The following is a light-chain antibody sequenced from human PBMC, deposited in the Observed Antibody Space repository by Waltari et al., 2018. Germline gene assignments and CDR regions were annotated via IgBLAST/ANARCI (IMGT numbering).Light chain of an antibody. CDR1: GSGVGSYYL. CDR3: YSYAGDIKFGV. V-gene: IGLV2-23*03. Sequence: QSALTQPASVYGSPGQSITIFCSETGSGVGSYYLVYWYQPHPGKAPNRLIYERTKRPAGTVCRFSSPNSGNTPSRTISGLQAEEDADYYGYSYAGDIKFGVFGSGTMVTVL. CDR2: ERT. J-gene: IGLJ1*01.